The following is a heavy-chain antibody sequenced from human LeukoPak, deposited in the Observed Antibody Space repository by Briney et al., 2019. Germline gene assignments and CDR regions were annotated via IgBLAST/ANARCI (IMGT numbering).Heavy chain of an antibody. CDR2: ISAYNGNT. V-gene: IGHV1-18*01. CDR3: ARVVGDTAMANYYYYYYYMDV. CDR1: GGTFSSYA. D-gene: IGHD5-18*01. J-gene: IGHJ6*03. Sequence: ASVKVSCKASGGTFSSYAISWVRQAPGQGLEWMGWISAYNGNTNYAQKLQGRVTMTTDTSTSTAYMELRSLRSDDTAVYYCARVVGDTAMANYYYYYYYMDVWGKGTTVTVSS.